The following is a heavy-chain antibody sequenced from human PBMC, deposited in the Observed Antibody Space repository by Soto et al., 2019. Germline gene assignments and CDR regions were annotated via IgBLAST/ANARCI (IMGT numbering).Heavy chain of an antibody. V-gene: IGHV3-53*01. J-gene: IGHJ4*02. D-gene: IGHD1-26*01. CDR3: ARVHSGSYYQEYYFDY. CDR2: IYSGGST. CDR1: GFTVSSNY. Sequence: GGSLRLSCAASGFTVSSNYMSWVRQAPGKGLEWVSVIYSGGSTYYAYSVKGRFTISRDNSKNTLYLQMNSLRAEDTAVYYCARVHSGSYYQEYYFDYWGQGTLVTVSS.